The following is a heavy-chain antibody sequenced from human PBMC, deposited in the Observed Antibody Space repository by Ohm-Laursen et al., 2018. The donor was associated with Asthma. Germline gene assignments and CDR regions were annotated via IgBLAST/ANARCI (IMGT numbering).Heavy chain of an antibody. CDR1: GFTFSSYA. V-gene: IGHV3-30-3*01. J-gene: IGHJ4*02. D-gene: IGHD4-11*01. Sequence: RSLRLSCAASGFTFSSYAMHWVRQAPGKGLEWVAVISYDGSNKYYADSVKGRFTISRDNSKNTLYLQMNSLRAEDTAVYYCARVKGWATVTTPYFDYWGQGTLVTVSS. CDR3: ARVKGWATVTTPYFDY. CDR2: ISYDGSNK.